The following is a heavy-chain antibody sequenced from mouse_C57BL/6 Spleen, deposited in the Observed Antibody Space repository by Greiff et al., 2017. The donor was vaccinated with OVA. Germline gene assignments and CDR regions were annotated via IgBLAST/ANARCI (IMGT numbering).Heavy chain of an antibody. CDR2: IDPSDSYT. V-gene: IGHV1-69*01. CDR1: GYTFTSYW. J-gene: IGHJ2*01. Sequence: QPGAELVMPGASVKLSCKASGYTFTSYWMHWVKQRPGQGLEWIGEIDPSDSYTNSNQKFKGKSTLTVDKSSSTAYMQLSSLTSDDSAVYYCARVDSSCYPHYFDYWGQGTTLTVSS. CDR3: ARVDSSCYPHYFDY. D-gene: IGHD3-2*02.